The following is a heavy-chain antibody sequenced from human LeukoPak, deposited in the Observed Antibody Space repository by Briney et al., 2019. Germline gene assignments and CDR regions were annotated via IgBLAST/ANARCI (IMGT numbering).Heavy chain of an antibody. D-gene: IGHD2-8*01. J-gene: IGHJ4*02. CDR3: AKPNIVLMAYAHFDY. CDR2: ISGSGGST. Sequence: PGGSLRLSCAASGFTFSSYGMHWVRQAPGKGLEWVSAISGSGGSTYYADSVKGRFTISRDNSKNTLYLQMNSLRAEDTAVYYCAKPNIVLMAYAHFDYWGQGTLVTVSS. V-gene: IGHV3-23*01. CDR1: GFTFSSYG.